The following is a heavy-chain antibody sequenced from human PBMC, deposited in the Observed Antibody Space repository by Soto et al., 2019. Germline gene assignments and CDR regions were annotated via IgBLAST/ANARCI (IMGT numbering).Heavy chain of an antibody. CDR2: IYYSGST. J-gene: IGHJ5*02. CDR3: ARVYGSGSYYTKANWFDP. D-gene: IGHD3-10*01. Sequence: PSETLSLTCTVSGGSISSGGYYWSWIRQHPGKGLEWIGYIYYSGSTYYNPSLKSRVTISVDTSKNQFSLKLSSVTAADTAVYYCARVYGSGSYYTKANWFDPWGQGTLVTVSS. CDR1: GGSISSGGYY. V-gene: IGHV4-31*03.